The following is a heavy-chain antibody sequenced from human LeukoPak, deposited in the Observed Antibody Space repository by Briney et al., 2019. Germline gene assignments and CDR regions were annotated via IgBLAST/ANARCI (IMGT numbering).Heavy chain of an antibody. CDR3: ARQTAAGTAGNWFDP. CDR1: GYSFTSHW. Sequence: GESLKISCKVSGYSFTSHWIGWVRQMPGKGLEWMGIIYPGDSDTRYSPSFRGQVTISADKSISTAYLQWSSLKASDTAMYYCARQTAAGTAGNWFDPWGQGTLVTVSS. J-gene: IGHJ5*02. D-gene: IGHD6-13*01. CDR2: IYPGDSDT. V-gene: IGHV5-51*01.